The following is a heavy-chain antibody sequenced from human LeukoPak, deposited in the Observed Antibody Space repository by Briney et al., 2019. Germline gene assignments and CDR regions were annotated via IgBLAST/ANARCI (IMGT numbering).Heavy chain of an antibody. CDR3: AQAYSSNWYYYYGLDV. Sequence: SGPTLVNPTQTLTLTCPFSGFSLVTGGVSVGWIRQPPGKALEWLALIFWNDDKRYSPSLKSRLTITKNTFKNQVVLTMTNMDAVDTATYYCAQAYSSNWYYYYGLDVWGQGTTVTVSS. J-gene: IGHJ6*02. D-gene: IGHD6-13*01. CDR1: GFSLVTGGVS. CDR2: IFWNDDK. V-gene: IGHV2-5*01.